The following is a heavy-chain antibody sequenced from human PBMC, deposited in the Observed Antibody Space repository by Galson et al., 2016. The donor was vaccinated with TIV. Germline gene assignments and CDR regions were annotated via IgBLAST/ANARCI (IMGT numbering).Heavy chain of an antibody. V-gene: IGHV6-1*01. J-gene: IGHJ4*02. CDR1: GDSVSSNSAA. Sequence: CAISGDSVSSNSAAWNWLRQSPSRGLEWLGRTFYRSKWYNDYAPSVKSRITINPDTSKNQFSLQLNSVTPEDTAVYYWARATPSVFGIIMTLDSWGQGTLVTVSS. D-gene: IGHD3-16*01. CDR2: TFYRSKWYN. CDR3: ARATPSVFGIIMTLDS.